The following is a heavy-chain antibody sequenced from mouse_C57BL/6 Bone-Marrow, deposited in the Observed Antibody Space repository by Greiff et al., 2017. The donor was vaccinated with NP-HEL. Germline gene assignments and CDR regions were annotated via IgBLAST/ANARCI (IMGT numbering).Heavy chain of an antibody. V-gene: IGHV5-12*01. Sequence: DVMLVESGGGLVQPGGSLKLSCAASGFTFSDYYMYWVRQTPEKRLEWVAYISNGGGSTYYPDTVKGRFPISRDNAKNTLYLQMSRLKSEDTAMYYCARRYSNYGYYAMDYWGQGTSVTVSS. CDR1: GFTFSDYY. J-gene: IGHJ4*01. D-gene: IGHD2-5*01. CDR3: ARRYSNYGYYAMDY. CDR2: ISNGGGST.